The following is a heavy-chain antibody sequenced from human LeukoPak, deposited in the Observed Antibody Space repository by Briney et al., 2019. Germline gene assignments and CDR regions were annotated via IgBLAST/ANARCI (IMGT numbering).Heavy chain of an antibody. D-gene: IGHD3-10*01. CDR3: ARGRGYSYGTDFDY. CDR2: MYPGDSDT. CDR1: GFSFINFW. Sequence: GESLKISCTASGFSFINFWIGWVRQMAGKGLQWMGIMYPGDSDTRYSPSFQGQVTISADKSISTVYLRWHSLRASDSGMYYCARGRGYSYGTDFDYWGLGTQVTVSS. V-gene: IGHV5-51*01. J-gene: IGHJ4*02.